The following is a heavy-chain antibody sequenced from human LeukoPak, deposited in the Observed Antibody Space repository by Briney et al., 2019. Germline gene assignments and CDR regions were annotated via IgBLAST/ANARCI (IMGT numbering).Heavy chain of an antibody. CDR2: IREDGNEK. CDR1: GFNFNTYW. Sequence: GGSLRLSCAASGFNFNTYWMTWVRQAPGKGLECVANIREDGNEKYYVDSVKGRFTISRDSAKDLLYLQMNSLGVEDTAVYFCVRSQWVLDYWGQGTRVTVSS. CDR3: VRSQWVLDY. V-gene: IGHV3-7*01. J-gene: IGHJ4*02. D-gene: IGHD1-1*01.